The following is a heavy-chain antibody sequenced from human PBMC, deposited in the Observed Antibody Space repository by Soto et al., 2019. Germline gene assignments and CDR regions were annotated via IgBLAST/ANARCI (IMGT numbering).Heavy chain of an antibody. D-gene: IGHD3-10*01. Sequence: EVQLLDSGGDLVQPGGSLRLSCAGSGFTFNTFAMAWVRQGPGKGLEWVSGISGSGDGTYYAESVKGRFTISRDNSKNTAYLQMSSLSVEDTAVYYCAKSKSVTMVRGVNWYFDLWGRGTLVSVSS. V-gene: IGHV3-23*01. J-gene: IGHJ2*01. CDR2: ISGSGDGT. CDR3: AKSKSVTMVRGVNWYFDL. CDR1: GFTFNTFA.